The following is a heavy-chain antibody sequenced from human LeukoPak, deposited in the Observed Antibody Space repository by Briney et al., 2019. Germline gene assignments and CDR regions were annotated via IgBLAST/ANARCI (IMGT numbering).Heavy chain of an antibody. CDR2: IYHSGST. D-gene: IGHD3-3*01. J-gene: IGHJ4*02. V-gene: IGHV4-4*02. CDR3: ARLDYDFWSGYSNNYFDY. Sequence: SETLSLTCAVSGGSISSSNWWSWVRQPPGKGLEWIGEIYHSGSTNYNPSLKSRVTISVDTSKNQFSLKLSSVTAADTAVYYCARLDYDFWSGYSNNYFDYWGQGTLVTVSS. CDR1: GGSISSSNW.